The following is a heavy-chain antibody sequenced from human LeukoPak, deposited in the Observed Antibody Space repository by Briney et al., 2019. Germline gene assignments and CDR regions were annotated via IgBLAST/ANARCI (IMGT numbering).Heavy chain of an antibody. CDR3: ARDRGADASDQLDP. D-gene: IGHD3-10*01. CDR1: GGSISSYC. CDR2: ICSSGST. J-gene: IGHJ5*02. V-gene: IGHV4-4*07. Sequence: PSETLSLTCTVSGGSISSYCWIWIRQPAGKGLEWIGRICSSGSTIYNPSLKSRVTMSLDMSNNQFSLKLSSVTAADTAVYYCARDRGADASDQLDPWGQGTLVTVSS.